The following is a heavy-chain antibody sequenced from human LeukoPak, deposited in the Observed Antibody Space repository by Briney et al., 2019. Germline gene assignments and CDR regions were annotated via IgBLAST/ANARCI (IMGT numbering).Heavy chain of an antibody. Sequence: SGPALVKPPQTLTLTCTFSGFSLRTRGMCVSWIRQPPGKALEWLARIDWDDDKYYSTSLKTRLTISKDTSKNQVVLTMTNMDPVDTATYYCARIRAMATSDWGQGTMVTVSS. V-gene: IGHV2-70*11. CDR2: IDWDDDK. CDR1: GFSLRTRGMC. J-gene: IGHJ3*01. CDR3: ARIRAMATSD. D-gene: IGHD5-24*01.